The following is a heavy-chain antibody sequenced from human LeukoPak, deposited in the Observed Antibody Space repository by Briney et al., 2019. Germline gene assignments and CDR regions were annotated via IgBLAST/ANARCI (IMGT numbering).Heavy chain of an antibody. Sequence: QSLSLTCAISGDSFSSNSAAWNWIRQSPSRGLEWLGSTYCRPKWYNNDAVSVKSRITINLDTSKNQFSLQLNSVTPEDTAIYYCTKGDQAFNYWGQGTLVTVSS. CDR2: TYCRPKWYN. CDR3: TKGDQAFNY. J-gene: IGHJ4*02. CDR1: GDSFSSNSAA. D-gene: IGHD3-16*01. V-gene: IGHV6-1*01.